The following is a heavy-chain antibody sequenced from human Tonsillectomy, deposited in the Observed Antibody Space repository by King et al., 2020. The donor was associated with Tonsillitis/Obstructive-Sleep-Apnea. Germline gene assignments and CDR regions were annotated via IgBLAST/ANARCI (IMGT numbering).Heavy chain of an antibody. J-gene: IGHJ4*02. Sequence: QLQESGPGLVKPSETLSLTCTVSGGSISSSSYYWGWIRQPPGKGLEWIGSIYYSGSTYYNPSLKSRVTISVDTSKNQFSLKLSSVTAADTAVYYCARHGGGSYPYYIDYWGQGTLVTVSS. V-gene: IGHV4-39*01. CDR2: IYYSGST. CDR3: ARHGGGSYPYYIDY. D-gene: IGHD1-26*01. CDR1: GGSISSSSYY.